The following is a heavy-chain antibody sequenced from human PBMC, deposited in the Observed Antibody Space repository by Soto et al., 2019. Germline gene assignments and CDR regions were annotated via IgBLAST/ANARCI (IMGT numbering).Heavy chain of an antibody. D-gene: IGHD3-3*01. CDR2: INHSGST. CDR3: ARGDGITIFGVVIRKNFDY. Sequence: SLTCAVYGGSFSGYYWSWIRQPPGKGLEWIGEINHSGSTNYNPSLKSRVTISVDTSKNQFSLKLSSVTAADTAVYYCARGDGITIFGVVIRKNFDYWGQGTLVTVSS. V-gene: IGHV4-34*01. CDR1: GGSFSGYY. J-gene: IGHJ4*02.